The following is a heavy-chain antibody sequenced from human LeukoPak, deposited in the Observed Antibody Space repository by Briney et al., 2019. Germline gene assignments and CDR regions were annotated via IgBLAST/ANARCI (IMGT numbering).Heavy chain of an antibody. J-gene: IGHJ4*02. CDR3: AIFLSDDSVWGSYRYGYFDY. CDR2: ISGRGGST. V-gene: IGHV3-23*01. Sequence: GGSLRLSCAASGFTFSSYSMNWCRQAPGKGLEWFSAISGRGGSTYYADSVKGRFTISRDNSKNTLYLQMNSLRAEDTAVYYCAIFLSDDSVWGSYRYGYFDYWGQGTLVTVSS. CDR1: GFTFSSYS. D-gene: IGHD3-16*02.